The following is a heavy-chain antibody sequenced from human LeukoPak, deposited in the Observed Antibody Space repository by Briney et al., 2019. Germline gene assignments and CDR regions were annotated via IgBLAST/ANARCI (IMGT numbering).Heavy chain of an antibody. CDR3: ARAHSWSSSASFDY. D-gene: IGHD6-6*01. CDR1: GGSISSYY. CDR2: IYYSGST. V-gene: IGHV4-59*01. J-gene: IGHJ4*02. Sequence: SETLSLTCTVSGGSISSYYWSWIRQPPGKGLEWIGYIYYSGSTNYNPSLKSRVTISVDTSKNQFSLKLSSVTAADTAVYYCARAHSWSSSASFDYWGQGTLVTVSS.